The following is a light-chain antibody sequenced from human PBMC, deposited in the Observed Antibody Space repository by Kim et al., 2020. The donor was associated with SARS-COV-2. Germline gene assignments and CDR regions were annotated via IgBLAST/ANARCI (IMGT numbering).Light chain of an antibody. CDR2: DAS. CDR3: QQRSYWPPT. V-gene: IGKV3-11*01. CDR1: QSVSSY. J-gene: IGKJ2*01. Sequence: EIVLTQSPATLSLSPGERATLSCRASQSVSSYLAWYQQKPGQAPRLLIYDASNRATGIPARFSGSGSGTEFTLTISSLEPEDFALYYCQQRSYWPPTFGQGTKLEI.